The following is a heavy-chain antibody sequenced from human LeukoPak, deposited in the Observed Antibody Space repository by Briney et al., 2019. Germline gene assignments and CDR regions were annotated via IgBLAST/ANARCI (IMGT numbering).Heavy chain of an antibody. J-gene: IGHJ4*02. CDR2: IWYDGVNK. CDR3: ARDPFGSESFYFPHLDY. D-gene: IGHD3-10*01. CDR1: GFSFNSFG. V-gene: IGHV3-33*01. Sequence: GGSLRLSCAASGFSFNSFGMHWVRQAPGKGLEWVAVIWYDGVNKYYGDSVKSRFTISRDTSKNTLSLEMNSLRVDDMAMYYCARDPFGSESFYFPHLDYWGQGTLVTVSS.